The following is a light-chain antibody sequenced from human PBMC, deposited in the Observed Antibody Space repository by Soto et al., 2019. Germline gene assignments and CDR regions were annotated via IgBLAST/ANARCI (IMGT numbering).Light chain of an antibody. Sequence: EIVLTQSPATLSVFPGEKATLSCGASQSVSNNLAWYHQKPGQAPRPLIYGASTRATGVPARFSGSGSGTEFTLTISSLQSEDFATYYCQRYNDYQYIFGQGTKLEIK. CDR1: QSVSNN. J-gene: IGKJ2*01. V-gene: IGKV3-15*01. CDR3: QRYNDYQYI. CDR2: GAS.